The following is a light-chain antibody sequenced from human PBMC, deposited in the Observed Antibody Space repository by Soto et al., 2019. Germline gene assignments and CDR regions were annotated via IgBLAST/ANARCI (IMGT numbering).Light chain of an antibody. CDR2: GAS. V-gene: IGKV3-20*01. Sequence: PGERATLSCRASQSVSNNYLAWYLQKPGQAPRLLIYGASSRATGIPDRFSGSGSGTDFTLTITRLEPEDFAVYYCQHYGNSPSTFGQGTRLEI. CDR3: QHYGNSPST. CDR1: QSVSNNY. J-gene: IGKJ5*01.